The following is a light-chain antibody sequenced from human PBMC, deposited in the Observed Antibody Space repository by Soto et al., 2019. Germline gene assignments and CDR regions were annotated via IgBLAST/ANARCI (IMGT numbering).Light chain of an antibody. CDR1: QTLLYSSSNY. V-gene: IGKV3-20*01. Sequence: DIVMTQSPDSLAVSLGERATIDFKSSQTLLYSSSNYLAWYQQKPGQASRLPNYGASSRATGIPDRFSGSGSGTDFTLSISRLEPEDCAVYYCQQYGSSPRFGQGTKVDIK. CDR2: GAS. CDR3: QQYGSSPR. J-gene: IGKJ1*01.